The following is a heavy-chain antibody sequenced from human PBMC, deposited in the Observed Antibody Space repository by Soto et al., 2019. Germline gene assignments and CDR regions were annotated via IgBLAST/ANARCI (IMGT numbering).Heavy chain of an antibody. CDR3: TSPGVWSGYVDDAFDI. CDR2: IRSKANSYAT. V-gene: IGHV3-73*01. J-gene: IGHJ3*02. CDR1: GFTFSGSA. Sequence: GGSLRLSCAASGFTFSGSAMHWVRQASGKGLEWVGRIRSKANSYATAYAASVKGRFTISRDDSKNTAYLQMNSLKTEDTAVYYCTSPGVWSGYVDDAFDIWGQGTMVTVSS. D-gene: IGHD5-12*01.